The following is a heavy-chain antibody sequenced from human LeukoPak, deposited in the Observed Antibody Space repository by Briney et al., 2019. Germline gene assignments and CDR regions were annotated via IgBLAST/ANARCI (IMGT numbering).Heavy chain of an antibody. V-gene: IGHV3-11*06. CDR3: AKGQNSYYGSGSFYYYYGMDV. J-gene: IGHJ6*02. CDR2: ISSSSSYT. CDR1: GFTFSDYY. Sequence: GGSLRLSCAASGFTFSDYYMSWIRQAPGKGLEWVSYISSSSSYTNYAGSVKGRFTISRDNAKNSLYLQMNSLRAEDAAAYYCAKGQNSYYGSGSFYYYYGMDVWGQGATVTVSS. D-gene: IGHD3-10*01.